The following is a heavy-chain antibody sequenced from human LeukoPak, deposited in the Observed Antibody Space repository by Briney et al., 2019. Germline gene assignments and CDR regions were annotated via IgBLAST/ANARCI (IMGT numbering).Heavy chain of an antibody. Sequence: SVKVSCKASGGTFSSYAISWVRQAPGQGLEWMGGIIPIFGTANYAQKFQGRVTITADKSTSTAYMELSSLRSEDTAVYYCARVRYSDSSVLTRKRSYYFDYWGQGTLVTVSS. CDR1: GGTFSSYA. CDR3: ARVRYSDSSVLTRKRSYYFDY. CDR2: IIPIFGTA. D-gene: IGHD3-22*01. V-gene: IGHV1-69*06. J-gene: IGHJ4*02.